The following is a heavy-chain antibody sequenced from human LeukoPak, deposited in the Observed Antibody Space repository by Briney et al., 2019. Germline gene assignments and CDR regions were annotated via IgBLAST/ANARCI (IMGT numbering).Heavy chain of an antibody. Sequence: GGSLRLSCAASGFTVSSNYMSWVRQAPGKGLEWVSVIYSGGSTYYADSVKGRFTISRDNSKNTLYLQMNSLRAEDTAVYYCARAHLVPPHYYDYWGQGNLVTVSA. CDR3: ARAHLVPPHYYDY. J-gene: IGHJ4*02. CDR1: GFTVSSNY. V-gene: IGHV3-53*01. D-gene: IGHD6-6*01. CDR2: IYSGGST.